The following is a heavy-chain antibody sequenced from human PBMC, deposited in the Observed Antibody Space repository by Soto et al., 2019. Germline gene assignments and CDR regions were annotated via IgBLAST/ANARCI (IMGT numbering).Heavy chain of an antibody. Sequence: SETLSLTCAVYGGSFSAYYWSWIRQPPGKGLEWIGEINHSGGTSYNPSLKSRVTISVDTSKSQFSLKLTSVTAADRAVYYCARGSVDKVDRSGFYEYCGQGTPVSVSA. CDR1: GGSFSAYY. CDR2: INHSGGT. V-gene: IGHV4-34*01. D-gene: IGHD3-22*01. J-gene: IGHJ4*02. CDR3: ARGSVDKVDRSGFYEY.